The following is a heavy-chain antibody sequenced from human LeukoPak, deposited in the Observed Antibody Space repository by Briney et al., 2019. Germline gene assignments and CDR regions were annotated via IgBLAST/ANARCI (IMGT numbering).Heavy chain of an antibody. CDR2: ISDSGGST. CDR1: GFTLRSYA. J-gene: IGHJ4*02. CDR3: AKEARAYSYATD. D-gene: IGHD5-18*01. Sequence: GGSLRLSCAASGFTLRSYAMSWVRQAPGKGLEWVSAISDSGGSTYYLDSVKGRLTISRDNSKNTVYLQMNSLAAEDTAVYYCAKEARAYSYATDWGQGTLVTVSS. V-gene: IGHV3-23*01.